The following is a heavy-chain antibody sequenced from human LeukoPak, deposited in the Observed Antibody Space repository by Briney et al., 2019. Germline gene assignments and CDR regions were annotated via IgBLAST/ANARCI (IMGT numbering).Heavy chain of an antibody. Sequence: PSETLSLTCTVSGYSISSGYYWGWIRQPPGKGLEWIGSIYHSGSTYYNPSLKSRVTISVDTSKNQFSLKLSSVTAADTAAYYCASQDDSIDAFDIWGQGTMVTVSS. CDR1: GYSISSGYY. J-gene: IGHJ3*02. D-gene: IGHD3-22*01. V-gene: IGHV4-38-2*02. CDR2: IYHSGST. CDR3: ASQDDSIDAFDI.